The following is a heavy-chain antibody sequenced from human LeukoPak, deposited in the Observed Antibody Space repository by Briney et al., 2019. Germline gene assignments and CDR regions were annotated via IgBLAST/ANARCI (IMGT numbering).Heavy chain of an antibody. CDR1: GFTFSRYD. CDR2: SGTVGDT. J-gene: IGHJ3*02. Sequence: GGSLRLSCAASGFTFSRYDMHWVRQITGKGLEWLSNSGTVGDTYYPDSVKGRFTTSRENAKNSVYLQMVSLRVGDTAVYYCARTKPWPNNDVFDMWGQGTLVIVSS. V-gene: IGHV3-13*01. D-gene: IGHD6-19*01. CDR3: ARTKPWPNNDVFDM.